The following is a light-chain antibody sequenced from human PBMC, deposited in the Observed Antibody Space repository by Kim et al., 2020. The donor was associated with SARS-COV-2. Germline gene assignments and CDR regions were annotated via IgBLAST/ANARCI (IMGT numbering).Light chain of an antibody. Sequence: GQSLTIPCTGTRSNIGSYNYVPWHQQHPGKAPKLMIYDVNKRPSGISSRFSGSKSGSTASLTISGLQAEDEADYYCSSFTTRSTLVFGGGTKVTVL. V-gene: IGLV2-14*03. CDR3: SSFTTRSTLV. CDR1: RSNIGSYNY. CDR2: DVN. J-gene: IGLJ3*02.